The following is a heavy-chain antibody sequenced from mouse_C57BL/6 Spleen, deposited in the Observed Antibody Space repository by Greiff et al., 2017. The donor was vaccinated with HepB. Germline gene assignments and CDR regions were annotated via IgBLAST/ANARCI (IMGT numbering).Heavy chain of an antibody. Sequence: VQLQQPGAELVKPGASVKLSCTASGFNIKDYYMHWVKQRTEQGLEWIGRIDPEDGETKYAPKFQGKATITADTSSNTAYLQLSSLTSEDTAVYYGASPLISTVVATGGFDVWGTGTTVTVSS. CDR2: IDPEDGET. D-gene: IGHD1-1*01. V-gene: IGHV14-2*01. CDR1: GFNIKDYY. CDR3: ASPLISTVVATGGFDV. J-gene: IGHJ1*03.